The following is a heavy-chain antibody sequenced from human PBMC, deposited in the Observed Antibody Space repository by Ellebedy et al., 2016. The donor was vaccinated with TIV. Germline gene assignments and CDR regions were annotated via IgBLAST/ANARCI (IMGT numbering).Heavy chain of an antibody. J-gene: IGHJ3*02. Sequence: PGGSLRLSCAASGFTFDDYAMHWVRQSPGKGLEWAALVSGDSSSKYYADSVRGRFTISRDNSKNSLYLQMNSLRSEDTALYYCAHPFYYDSSLRGAFDIWGQGTMVTVSS. D-gene: IGHD3-22*01. CDR3: AHPFYYDSSLRGAFDI. V-gene: IGHV3-43*02. CDR1: GFTFDDYA. CDR2: VSGDSSSK.